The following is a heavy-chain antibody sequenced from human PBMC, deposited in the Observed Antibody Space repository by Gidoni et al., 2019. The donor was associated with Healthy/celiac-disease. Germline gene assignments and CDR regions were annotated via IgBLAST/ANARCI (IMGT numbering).Heavy chain of an antibody. CDR1: GGSISSSSYY. J-gene: IGHJ5*02. CDR2: IYYSGST. D-gene: IGHD3-3*01. V-gene: IGHV4-39*01. Sequence: QLQLQESGPGLVKPSETLSLTCTVSGGSISSSSYYLCWIRQPPGKGLEWIGSIYYSGSTYYNPSLKSRVTISVDTSKNQFSLKLSSVTAADTAVYYCARPQARDYYDFWSGYSNWFDPWGQGTLVTVSS. CDR3: ARPQARDYYDFWSGYSNWFDP.